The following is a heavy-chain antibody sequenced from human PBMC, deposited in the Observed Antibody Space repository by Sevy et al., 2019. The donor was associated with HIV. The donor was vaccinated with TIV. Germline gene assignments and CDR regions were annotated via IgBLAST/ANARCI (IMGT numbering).Heavy chain of an antibody. J-gene: IGHJ4*02. CDR1: GYTLTKLS. CDR3: AAAREYYEDSSGYLDY. CDR2: FDPEDGET. V-gene: IGHV1-24*01. D-gene: IGHD3-22*01. Sequence: ASVKVSFKVSGYTLTKLSMHWVRQAPGKGLEWMGRFDPEDGETIFAQKVQGRVTMTEDTSTDTAYMELSSLRSEDTAVYYCAAAREYYEDSSGYLDYWGQGTLVTVSS.